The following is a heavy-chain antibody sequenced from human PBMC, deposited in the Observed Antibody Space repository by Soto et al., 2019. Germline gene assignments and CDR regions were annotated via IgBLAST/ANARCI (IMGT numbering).Heavy chain of an antibody. D-gene: IGHD2-15*01. Sequence: VQLVESGGGVVQPGKSLRLSCAASGFTFSSYSMNWVRQAPGKGLEWVSYISSSSSTIYYADSVKGRFTISRDNAKNSLYLQMNSLRDEDTAVYYCAREDIVVVVAAMGSQHSDDYYYYGMDVWGQGTTVTVSS. J-gene: IGHJ6*02. CDR3: AREDIVVVVAAMGSQHSDDYYYYGMDV. CDR2: ISSSSSTI. CDR1: GFTFSSYS. V-gene: IGHV3-48*02.